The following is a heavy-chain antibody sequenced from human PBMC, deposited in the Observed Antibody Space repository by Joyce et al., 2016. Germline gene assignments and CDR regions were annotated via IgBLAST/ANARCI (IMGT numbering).Heavy chain of an antibody. CDR2: ISRDNTYI. V-gene: IGHV3-21*01. CDR3: ARDVLTTVTKAYGY. Sequence: EVQLVESGGGLVKPGESLRISCTDSGVIFSSYSMTWVRQAAGKGLEWVSSISRDNTYIFHADSVKGRFTISRDNARNSLYLQMNSLRAEDTAVYYCARDVLTTVTKAYGYWGQGTLVAVSS. J-gene: IGHJ4*02. CDR1: GVIFSSYS. D-gene: IGHD4-11*01.